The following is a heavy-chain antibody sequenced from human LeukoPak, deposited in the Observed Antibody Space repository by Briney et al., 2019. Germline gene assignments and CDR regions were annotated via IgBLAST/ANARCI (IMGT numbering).Heavy chain of an antibody. D-gene: IGHD1-26*01. V-gene: IGHV4-34*01. CDR3: ARGGGGSYHNWFDP. Sequence: SETLSLTCAIYGVSFSGYYWSWLRQPPGKGLEWIGEINHSGSTNYNPSPKSRVTISVDTSKNQFSLKLSSVTAADTAVYYCARGGGGSYHNWFDPWGQGTLVTVSS. CDR2: INHSGST. J-gene: IGHJ5*02. CDR1: GVSFSGYY.